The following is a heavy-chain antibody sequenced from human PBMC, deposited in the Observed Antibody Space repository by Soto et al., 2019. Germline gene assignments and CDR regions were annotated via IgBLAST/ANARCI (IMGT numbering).Heavy chain of an antibody. Sequence: GGSLRLSCAASGFTFSSYGMHWVRQAPGKGLEWVAVISYDGSNKYYADSVKGRFTISRDNSKNTLYLQMNSLRAEDTAVYYCAKAHRIAAALTGYYYYGMDVWGQGTTVTVSS. CDR2: ISYDGSNK. V-gene: IGHV3-30*18. CDR1: GFTFSSYG. CDR3: AKAHRIAAALTGYYYYGMDV. D-gene: IGHD6-13*01. J-gene: IGHJ6*02.